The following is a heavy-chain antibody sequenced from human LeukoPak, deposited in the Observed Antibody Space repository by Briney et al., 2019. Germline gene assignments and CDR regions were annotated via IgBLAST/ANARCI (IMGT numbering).Heavy chain of an antibody. D-gene: IGHD3-22*01. V-gene: IGHV4-34*01. J-gene: IGHJ4*02. CDR3: ARVMAGTMIVGAFDY. CDR2: INHSGST. Sequence: SETLSLTCAVYGGSFSGYYWSWIRQPPGKGLEWIGEINHSGSTNYNPSLKSRVTISVDTSKNQFSLKLSSMTAADTAVYYCARVMAGTMIVGAFDYWGQGTLVTVSS. CDR1: GGSFSGYY.